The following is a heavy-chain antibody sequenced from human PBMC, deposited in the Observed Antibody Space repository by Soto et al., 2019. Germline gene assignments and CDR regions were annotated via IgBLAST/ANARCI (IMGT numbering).Heavy chain of an antibody. J-gene: IGHJ4*02. CDR3: AKDRLKRWLQLGGSDY. Sequence: EVQLLESGGGLVQPGGSLRLSCAASGFTFSSYAMSWVRQAPGKGLEWVSAISGSGGSTYYADPVKGRFTISRDNSKNTLYLQMNSLRAEDTAVYYCAKDRLKRWLQLGGSDYWGQGTLVTVSS. CDR1: GFTFSSYA. V-gene: IGHV3-23*01. D-gene: IGHD5-12*01. CDR2: ISGSGGST.